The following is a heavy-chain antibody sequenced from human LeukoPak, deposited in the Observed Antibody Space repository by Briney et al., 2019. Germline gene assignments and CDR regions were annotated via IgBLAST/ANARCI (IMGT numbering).Heavy chain of an antibody. CDR3: ARDRPNYYESNGHYYRRDVDH. CDR1: EFTFNIYA. D-gene: IGHD3-22*01. J-gene: IGHJ5*02. Sequence: GGSLRLSCAASEFTFNIYAMSWVRQAPGKGLEWVASMCGSAGCTYYADSVKGRFTISRDNSKNILYLQMNSLRAEDTAIYYCARDRPNYYESNGHYYRRDVDHCGQGTLVTVSS. CDR2: MCGSAGCT. V-gene: IGHV3-23*01.